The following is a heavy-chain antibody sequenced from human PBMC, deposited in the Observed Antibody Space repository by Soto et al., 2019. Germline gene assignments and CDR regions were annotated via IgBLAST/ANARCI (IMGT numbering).Heavy chain of an antibody. V-gene: IGHV5-51*01. D-gene: IGHD3-3*02. CDR1: GYTFTKFL. CDR3: ARRHFDSNNYFYYDT. J-gene: IGHJ5*02. CDR2: IYPADSDT. Sequence: GESLKISFKGSGYTFTKFLVSWVRQMPVKGLELMGFIYPADSDTKYSQSFQGQVTISADKSSNNAYLQWSGLRASDTDMYFCARRHFDSNNYFYYDTWGQRTLVAVSS.